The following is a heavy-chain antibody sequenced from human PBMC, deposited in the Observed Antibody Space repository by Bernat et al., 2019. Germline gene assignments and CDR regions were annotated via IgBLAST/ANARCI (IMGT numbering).Heavy chain of an antibody. CDR2: IKSKTDGGTI. J-gene: IGHJ4*02. Sequence: EVQLVESGGGLVKPGGSLRLSCAASGFTFSNAWMNWVRQAPGKGLEWVGRIKSKTDGGTIDYAVPVKGRFTISRDDSKNTLDLQMNSLRTEDTGVYYCSTRLGEGDYWGQGTLVTVSS. CDR3: STRLGEGDY. V-gene: IGHV3-15*07. D-gene: IGHD3-10*01. CDR1: GFTFSNAW.